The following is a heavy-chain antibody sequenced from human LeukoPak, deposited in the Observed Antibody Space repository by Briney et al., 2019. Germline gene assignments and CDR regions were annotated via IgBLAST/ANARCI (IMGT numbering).Heavy chain of an antibody. CDR1: GYTFTGYY. D-gene: IGHD3-16*02. J-gene: IGHJ4*02. Sequence: ASVKVSCKASGYTFTGYYMHWVRLAPGQGHEWMGRINPNSGGTNYAQKFQGRVTMTRDTSISTAYMELSRLRSDDTAVYYCARDRGGGVIIDYWGQGTLLTVSS. CDR3: ARDRGGGVIIDY. V-gene: IGHV1-2*06. CDR2: INPNSGGT.